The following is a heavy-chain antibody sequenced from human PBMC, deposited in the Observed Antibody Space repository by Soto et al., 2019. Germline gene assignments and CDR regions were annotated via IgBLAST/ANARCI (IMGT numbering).Heavy chain of an antibody. Sequence: QVQLVESGGGVVQPGTSLRLSCTTSGFTFSNHAMHWVRQAPGKGLEWVAQIWYDGSNKYYADSVKGRFTISRVNSGNMVYVQMNSLRVEDTAVYYGAREGQQRAPCALDVWGQGTSVTVSS. CDR1: GFTFSNHA. J-gene: IGHJ6*02. CDR3: AREGQQRAPCALDV. V-gene: IGHV3-33*01. D-gene: IGHD6-13*01. CDR2: IWYDGSNK.